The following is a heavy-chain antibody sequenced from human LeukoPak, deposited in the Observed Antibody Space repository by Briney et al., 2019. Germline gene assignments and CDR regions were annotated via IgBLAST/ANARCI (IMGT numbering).Heavy chain of an antibody. J-gene: IGHJ5*02. Sequence: PAQTLSLTCTVPGGSITSGNYYGSCFRQPAGKGLEYIGLIYTGGGNSGSTYYNPSPTCPDTISVDTSKNQYTLKLRSVTAADTAVYYCARGDSSGYPFDPWGQGTLVTVSS. CDR2: IYTGGGNSGST. CDR3: ARGDSSGYPFDP. V-gene: IGHV4-61*02. CDR1: GGSITSGNYY. D-gene: IGHD3-22*01.